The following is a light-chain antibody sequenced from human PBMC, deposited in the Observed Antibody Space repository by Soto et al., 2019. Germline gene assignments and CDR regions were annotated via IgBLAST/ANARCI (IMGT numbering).Light chain of an antibody. J-gene: IGKJ1*01. CDR2: GAS. CDR3: QQYNNRST. CDR1: QSVSSN. V-gene: IGKV3-15*01. Sequence: EIVMTRSPATLSVSPGERATLSCRASQSVSSNLAWYQQKPGQAPRLLIYGASTRATGIPARFSGSGSGTEFTLTISSLQSEDFAVYYCQQYNNRSTFGQGTKVEIK.